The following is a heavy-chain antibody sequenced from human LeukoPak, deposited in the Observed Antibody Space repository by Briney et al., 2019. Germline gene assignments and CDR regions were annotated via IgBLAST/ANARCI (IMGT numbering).Heavy chain of an antibody. V-gene: IGHV1-18*01. CDR3: ARVSTAHTYYYYMDV. CDR1: GYTFTSYG. Sequence: ASVKVSCKASGYTFTSYGISWVRQAPGQGLEWMGWISAYNGNTNYAQKLQGRVTMTTDTSTSTAYMELRSLRSDDTAVYYCARVSTAHTYYYYMDVWGKGTTVTVSS. CDR2: ISAYNGNT. J-gene: IGHJ6*03. D-gene: IGHD2-21*01.